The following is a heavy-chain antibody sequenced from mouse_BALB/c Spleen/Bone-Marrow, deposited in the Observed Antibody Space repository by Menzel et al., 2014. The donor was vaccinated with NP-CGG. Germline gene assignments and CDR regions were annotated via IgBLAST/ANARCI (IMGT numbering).Heavy chain of an antibody. CDR1: GFTFSSYY. CDR2: INSNGGST. Sequence: EVMLVESGGGLVKLGGSLKLSCAASGFTFSSYYMSWVRQTPEKRLELVAAINSNGGSTYYPDTVKGRFTISRDNAKNTLYLQISSLKSEDTALYYCAGSYYGSTFDYWGQGTTLTVSS. V-gene: IGHV5-6-2*01. D-gene: IGHD1-1*01. J-gene: IGHJ2*01. CDR3: AGSYYGSTFDY.